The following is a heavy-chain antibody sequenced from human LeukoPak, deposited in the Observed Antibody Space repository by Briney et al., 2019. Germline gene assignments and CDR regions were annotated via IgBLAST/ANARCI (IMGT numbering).Heavy chain of an antibody. V-gene: IGHV3-74*03. CDR1: GFTFNDYW. CDR3: ARSSVGIGAFDI. J-gene: IGHJ3*02. CDR2: IKTDGSAM. Sequence: GGSLRLSCVGSGFTFNDYWIHWVRQAPGKGLVWVSAIKTDGSAMQYADSVKGRFTISRDNAKNSLYLQMNSLRAEDTAVYYCARSSVGIGAFDIWGQGTMVTVSS. D-gene: IGHD1-26*01.